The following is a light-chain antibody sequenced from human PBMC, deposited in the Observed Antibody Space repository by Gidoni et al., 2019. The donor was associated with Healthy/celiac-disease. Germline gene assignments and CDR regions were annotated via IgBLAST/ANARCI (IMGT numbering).Light chain of an antibody. J-gene: IGLJ2*01. CDR3: QSYDSSLSAYVV. CDR1: SSNIGAGSD. CDR2: GNS. Sequence: QSVLTQPPSVSGAPGQRVTISCTGSSSNIGAGSDVHWYQQLPGAAPKLLIYGNSNRPSGVPDRFSGSKSGTSASLASTGLQAEDEADYYCQSYDSSLSAYVVFGGGTKRTVL. V-gene: IGLV1-40*01.